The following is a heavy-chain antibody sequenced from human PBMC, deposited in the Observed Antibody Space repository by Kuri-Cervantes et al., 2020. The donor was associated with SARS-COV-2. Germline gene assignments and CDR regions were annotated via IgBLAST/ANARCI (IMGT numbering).Heavy chain of an antibody. D-gene: IGHD4-23*01. V-gene: IGHV1-18*01. CDR3: ARSHTLYGGNSSPWDY. J-gene: IGHJ4*02. CDR1: GYTFTNYG. CDR2: INTYNGNT. Sequence: ASVKVSCKASGYTFTNYGLSWVRQAPGRGLEWVASINTYNGNTNYAQILQSRVTMTTDTSTSTAYMELRGLRSFDTAVYYCARSHTLYGGNSSPWDYWGQGTLVTVSS.